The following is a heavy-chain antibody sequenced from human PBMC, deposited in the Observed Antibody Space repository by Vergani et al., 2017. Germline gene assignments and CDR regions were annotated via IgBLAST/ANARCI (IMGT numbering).Heavy chain of an antibody. Sequence: EVQLLESGGGLVQPGGSLRLSCAASGFTFSSYAMSWVRQAPGKGLEWVSAISGSGGSTSYAQKFQGRVTMTRDTSTSTVYMELSNLRSEDTAVYYCARGKLERLYYYYYMDVWGKGTTVTVSS. V-gene: IGHV3-23*01. CDR2: ISGSGGST. D-gene: IGHD1-1*01. CDR3: ARGKLERLYYYYYMDV. CDR1: GFTFSSYA. J-gene: IGHJ6*03.